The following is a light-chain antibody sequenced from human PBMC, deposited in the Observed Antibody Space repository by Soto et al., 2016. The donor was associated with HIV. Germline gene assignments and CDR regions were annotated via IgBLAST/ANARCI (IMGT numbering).Light chain of an antibody. CDR1: QGISSY. J-gene: IGKJ1*01. CDR3: QQSYSTPST. V-gene: IGKV1-9*01. CDR2: AAS. Sequence: DIQLTQSPSFLSASVGDRVTITCRASQGISSYLAWYQQKPGKAPKLLIYAASTLQSGVPSRFSGSGSGTEFTLTISSLQPEDFATYYCQQSYSTPSTFGQGTKVEIK.